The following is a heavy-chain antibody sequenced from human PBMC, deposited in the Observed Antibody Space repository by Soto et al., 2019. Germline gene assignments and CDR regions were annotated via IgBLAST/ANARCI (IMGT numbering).Heavy chain of an antibody. CDR2: IIPIFGTA. CDR1: GYIFTDYY. V-gene: IGHV1-69*13. CDR3: ARDLVNYYYGIDV. J-gene: IGHJ6*02. Sequence: EASVKVSCKASGYIFTDYYMHWVRQAPGQGLEWMGGIIPIFGTANYAQKFQGRVTITADESTSTAYMEPSSLRSEDTAVYYCARDLVNYYYGIDVWGQGTTVTVSS.